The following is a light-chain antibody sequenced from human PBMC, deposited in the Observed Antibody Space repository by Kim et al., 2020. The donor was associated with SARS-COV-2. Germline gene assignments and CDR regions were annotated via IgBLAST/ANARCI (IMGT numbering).Light chain of an antibody. V-gene: IGLV3-19*01. Sequence: SSELTQDPAVSVALGQTVRITCQGDSLRSYYASWYQQKQGQAPVLVIYGKNNRPSGIPDRFSGSSSGNTASLTITGAQAEDEADYYCNSRDSSGNQGFGG. CDR3: NSRDSSGNQG. CDR2: GKN. J-gene: IGLJ3*02. CDR1: SLRSYY.